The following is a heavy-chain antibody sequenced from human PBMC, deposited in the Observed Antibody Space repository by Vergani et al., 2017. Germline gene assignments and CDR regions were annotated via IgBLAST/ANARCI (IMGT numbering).Heavy chain of an antibody. J-gene: IGHJ4*02. V-gene: IGHV3-23*01. CDR2: ISGSGGST. Sequence: EVQLLESGGGLVQPGGSLRLSCAASGFTFSSYAMSWVRQAPGKGLEWVSAISGSGGSTYYADSVKGRFTISRDNSKNTLYLQMNSLRAEDTAVYYCARDPYYYDSSPGEGYFDYWGQGTLVTVSS. CDR1: GFTFSSYA. CDR3: ARDPYYYDSSPGEGYFDY. D-gene: IGHD3-22*01.